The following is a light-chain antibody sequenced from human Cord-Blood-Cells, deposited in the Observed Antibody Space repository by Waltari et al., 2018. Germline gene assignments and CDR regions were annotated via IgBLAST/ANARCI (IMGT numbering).Light chain of an antibody. CDR3: QQYNSPMYT. CDR1: QSISSW. J-gene: IGKJ2*01. V-gene: IGKV1-5*03. Sequence: DIQMTQSPPTLSASVGDRVTITCRASQSISSWLAWYQQKPGKAPKLLIYKASSLESGVPSRFSGSGSGTEFTLTISSLQPDDFATYYCQQYNSPMYTFGQGTKLEIK. CDR2: KAS.